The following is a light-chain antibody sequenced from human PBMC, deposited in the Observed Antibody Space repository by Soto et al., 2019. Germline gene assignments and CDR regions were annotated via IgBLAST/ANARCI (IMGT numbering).Light chain of an antibody. CDR1: QSISSY. V-gene: IGKV1-39*01. CDR2: AAS. J-gene: IGKJ2*01. CDR3: QQSYSTLYT. Sequence: DIQMTQSPSSLSASVGDRVTITCPASQSISSYLNCYQQKPGKAPKLLIYAASSLQSGVPSRFSGSGSGTDFTLTISSLQPEDFATYYCQQSYSTLYTFGLGTKLEIK.